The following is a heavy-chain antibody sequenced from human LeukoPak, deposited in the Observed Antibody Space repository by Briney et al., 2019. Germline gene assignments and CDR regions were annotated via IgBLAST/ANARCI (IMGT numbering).Heavy chain of an antibody. CDR1: GFTFSSYD. J-gene: IGHJ3*02. D-gene: IGHD3-22*01. Sequence: GGSLRLSCAVSGFTFSSYDMHWVRQATGKGMEWVSAIGTAGDTNEPGSVKGRFTISRENAKNSLYLQMNSLRAEDTAVYYCARGFTDYYDSSTDAFDIWGQGTMVTVSS. V-gene: IGHV3-13*01. CDR2: IGTAGDT. CDR3: ARGFTDYYDSSTDAFDI.